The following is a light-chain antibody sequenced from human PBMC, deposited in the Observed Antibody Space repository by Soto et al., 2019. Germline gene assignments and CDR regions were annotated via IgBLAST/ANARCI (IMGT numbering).Light chain of an antibody. CDR3: QQYDSLPIT. V-gene: IGKV1-33*01. CDR2: DAS. Sequence: QMTQSPASLSASVVDRVTITCRASQGIRSELGWYQQKPGKAPELLINDASNLEMGVPSRFSGVGSGTDFTFTISSLQPEDIATYFCQQYDSLPITFGQGTRLEIK. J-gene: IGKJ5*01. CDR1: QGIRSE.